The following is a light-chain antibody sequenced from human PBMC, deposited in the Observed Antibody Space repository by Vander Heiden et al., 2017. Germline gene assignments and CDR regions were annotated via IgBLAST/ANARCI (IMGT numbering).Light chain of an antibody. J-gene: IGLJ2*01. Sequence: QSALTPPASVSGSPAHSHPLPCTGTSRDVGSYHFVSWYHQPPGKAPKPIIYGVRKRSSGVSNLFSGSTSGNTASLTIAAHQADDEADYCRWSYAGSGSVFGGGTKLTVL. V-gene: IGLV2-23*02. CDR1: SRDVGSYHF. CDR3: WSYAGSGSV. CDR2: GVR.